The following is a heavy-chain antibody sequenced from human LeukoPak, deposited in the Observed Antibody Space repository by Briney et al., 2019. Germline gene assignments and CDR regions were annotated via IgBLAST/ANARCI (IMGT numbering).Heavy chain of an antibody. J-gene: IGHJ3*02. CDR2: IGAYNGNT. V-gene: IGHV1-18*01. CDR3: ARASPPWERGYSPKAAFDI. Sequence: ASVKVSCKASGYTFTSYGISWVRQAPGQGLEWMGWIGAYNGNTNYAQKLQGRVTMTTDTSTSTAYMELRSLRSDDTAVYYCARASPPWERGYSPKAAFDIWGQGTMVTVSS. D-gene: IGHD5-18*01. CDR1: GYTFTSYG.